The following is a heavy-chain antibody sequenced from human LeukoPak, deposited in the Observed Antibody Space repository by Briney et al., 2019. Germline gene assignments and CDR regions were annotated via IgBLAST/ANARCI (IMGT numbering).Heavy chain of an antibody. D-gene: IGHD3-3*01. CDR2: ISYDGSNK. CDR3: AKMVDLYYDFWSGGFDY. Sequence: QPGGSLRLSCAASGLTFSSYGMHWVRQAPGKGLEWVAVISYDGSNKYYADSVKGRFTISRDNSKNTLYLQMNSLRAEDTAVYYCAKMVDLYYDFWSGGFDYWGQGTLVTVSS. J-gene: IGHJ4*02. CDR1: GLTFSSYG. V-gene: IGHV3-30*18.